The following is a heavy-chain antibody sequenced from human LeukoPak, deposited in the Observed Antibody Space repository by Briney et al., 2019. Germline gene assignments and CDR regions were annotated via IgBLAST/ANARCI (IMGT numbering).Heavy chain of an antibody. D-gene: IGHD3-10*01. J-gene: IGHJ5*02. CDR3: ARHNTMVRGAKSWFDP. V-gene: IGHV5-51*01. Sequence: GESLKISYKGSGYIFTSYWSGWVRQMPGKGLEWMGIIYPGDSDTRYSPSFQGQVTISADKSISTAYLQWNSLKASDTAMYYCARHNTMVRGAKSWFDPWGQGTLVTVSS. CDR1: GYIFTSYW. CDR2: IYPGDSDT.